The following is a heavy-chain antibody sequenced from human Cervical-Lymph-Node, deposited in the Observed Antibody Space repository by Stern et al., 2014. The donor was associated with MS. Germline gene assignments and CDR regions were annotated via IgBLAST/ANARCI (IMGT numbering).Heavy chain of an antibody. CDR2: ISWNRGSI. CDR1: GFTFDDYA. J-gene: IGHJ6*02. D-gene: IGHD5-12*01. Sequence: VQLVQSGGGLVQPGRSLRLSCAASGFTFDDYAMHWVRQAPGKGLAWVSGISWNRGSIGYADSVKGRFTISRDSAKNSLYLQMNSLRAEDTALYYCAKDLGGYRYYGMDVWGQGTTVTVSS. CDR3: AKDLGGYRYYGMDV. V-gene: IGHV3-9*01.